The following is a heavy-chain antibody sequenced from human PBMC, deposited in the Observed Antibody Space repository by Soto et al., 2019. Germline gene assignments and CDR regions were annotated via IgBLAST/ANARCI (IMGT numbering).Heavy chain of an antibody. Sequence: PGESLKISCKGSGYSFTSYWIGWVRQMPGKGLEWMGIIYPGDSDTKYSPSFQGRVTISADKSISTAYLQWSSLRASDTAMYYCARSPYSSIWPLDYWGQGTLVTVSS. CDR2: IYPGDSDT. CDR1: GYSFTSYW. J-gene: IGHJ4*02. V-gene: IGHV5-51*01. D-gene: IGHD6-13*01. CDR3: ARSPYSSIWPLDY.